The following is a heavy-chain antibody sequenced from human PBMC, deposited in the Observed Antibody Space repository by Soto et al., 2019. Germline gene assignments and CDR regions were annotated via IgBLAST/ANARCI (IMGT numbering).Heavy chain of an antibody. CDR2: INYSGTT. J-gene: IGHJ3*01. CDR3: ATVTRDFGDYEVYGVHAFDL. Sequence: QVQLQQSGPGLVKPSQTLSLICTVSGASISTANYYWSWIRQPPGKGLEWIGNINYSGTTYLNPSLGSPFLVSVDTSHNQFSLRLSSATAADTAVYFCATVTRDFGDYEVYGVHAFDLWGQGTMVTVSP. CDR1: GASISTANYY. V-gene: IGHV4-30-4*08. D-gene: IGHD4-17*01.